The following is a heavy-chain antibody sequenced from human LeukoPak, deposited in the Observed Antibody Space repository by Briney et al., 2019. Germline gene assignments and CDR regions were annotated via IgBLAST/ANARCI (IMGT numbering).Heavy chain of an antibody. Sequence: SETLPLTCTVSGGSISSYYWSWIRQPPGKGLEWIGYIYYSGSTNYNPSLKSRVTISVDTSKNQFSLKLSSVTAADTAVYYCARVRSIADIVGPTGYYFDYWGQGTLVTVSS. D-gene: IGHD2-21*01. J-gene: IGHJ4*02. CDR1: GGSISSYY. V-gene: IGHV4-59*08. CDR2: IYYSGST. CDR3: ARVRSIADIVGPTGYYFDY.